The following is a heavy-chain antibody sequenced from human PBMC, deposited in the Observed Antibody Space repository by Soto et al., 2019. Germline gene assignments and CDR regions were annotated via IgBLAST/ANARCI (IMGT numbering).Heavy chain of an antibody. V-gene: IGHV4-30-4*01. CDR2: IYYSGST. CDR1: GGSISSGDYY. CDR3: ARDSHDNSNYLSNWFDP. J-gene: IGHJ5*02. D-gene: IGHD4-4*01. Sequence: NPSETLSLTCTVSGGSISSGDYYWSWIRQPPGKGLEWIGYIYYSGSTYYNPSLKSRVTILADTSKNQFSLKLSSVTAADTAVYYCARDSHDNSNYLSNWFDPWGQGTLVTVSS.